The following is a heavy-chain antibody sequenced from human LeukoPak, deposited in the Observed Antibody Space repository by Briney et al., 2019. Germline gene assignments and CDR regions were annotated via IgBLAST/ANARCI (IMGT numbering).Heavy chain of an antibody. CDR3: VKSYGGWTGQS. V-gene: IGHV3-66*01. Sequence: GGSLRLSCAASGFSVRNNYMSWVRQAPGKRLESVAVIHGGGTTLYADSVKGRFTISRDDSKNTLSLQMNSLRNEVTALYYCVKSYGGWTGQSWGQGGQVNVSS. D-gene: IGHD4-23*01. CDR1: GFSVRNNY. CDR2: IHGGGTT. J-gene: IGHJ5*02.